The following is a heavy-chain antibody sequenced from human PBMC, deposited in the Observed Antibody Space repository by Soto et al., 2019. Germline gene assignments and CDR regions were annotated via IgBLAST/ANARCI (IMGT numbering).Heavy chain of an antibody. CDR3: ARINGYDQRFTY. V-gene: IGHV4-59*08. CDR1: GGSISSHY. CDR2: IYYSGST. J-gene: IGHJ4*01. Sequence: PSETLSLTCTVSGGSISSHYWSWIRQPPGQGLEWIGYIYYSGSTNYNPSLKSRVTISVDTSKSQFSLRLSSVTAADTAVYFCARINGYDQRFTYWRHGALVSAPQ. D-gene: IGHD5-12*01.